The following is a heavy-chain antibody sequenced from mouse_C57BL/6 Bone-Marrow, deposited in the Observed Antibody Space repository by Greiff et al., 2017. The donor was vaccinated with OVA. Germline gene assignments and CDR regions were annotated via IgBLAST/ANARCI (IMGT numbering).Heavy chain of an antibody. D-gene: IGHD1-1*01. CDR2: INPYNGGT. CDR1: GYTFTDYY. CDR3: AYGSSPWFAY. J-gene: IGHJ3*01. V-gene: IGHV1-19*01. Sequence: EVKLMESGPVLVKPGASVKMSCKASGYTFTDYYMNWVKQSHGKSLEWIGVINPYNGGTSYNQKFKGKATLTVDKSSSTAYMELNSLTSEDSAVYYCAYGSSPWFAYWGQGTLVTVSA.